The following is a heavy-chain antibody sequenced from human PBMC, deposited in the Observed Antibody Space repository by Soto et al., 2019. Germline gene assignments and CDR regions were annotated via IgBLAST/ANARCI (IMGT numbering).Heavy chain of an antibody. Sequence: SETLSLTCTVSGGSISSYYWSWIRQPPGKGLEWIGYIYYSGSTNYNPSLKSRVTISVDTSKNRFSLKLSSVTAADTAVYYCAKVNGIAARPTKFDPWGQGTLVTVSS. CDR2: IYYSGST. J-gene: IGHJ5*02. CDR3: AKVNGIAARPTKFDP. D-gene: IGHD6-6*01. CDR1: GGSISSYY. V-gene: IGHV4-59*08.